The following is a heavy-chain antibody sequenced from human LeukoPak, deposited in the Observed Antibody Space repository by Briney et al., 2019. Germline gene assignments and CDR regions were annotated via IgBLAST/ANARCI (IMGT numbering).Heavy chain of an antibody. CDR3: AGHHPRNTVDF. V-gene: IGHV4-59*08. J-gene: IGHJ4*02. D-gene: IGHD2-8*02. Sequence: SETLSLTCTVSGGSISNYYWSWIRQPPGKGLEWIGYISHSGSTNYSPSLKSRVTISLDTSKNQFSLKLSSVAAADTAVYYCAGHHPRNTVDFWGQGTLVTVSS. CDR1: GGSISNYY. CDR2: ISHSGST.